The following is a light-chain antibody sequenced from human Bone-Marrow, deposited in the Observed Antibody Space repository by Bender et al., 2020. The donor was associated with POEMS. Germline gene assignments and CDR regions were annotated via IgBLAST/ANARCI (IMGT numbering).Light chain of an antibody. CDR2: DVT. V-gene: IGLV2-14*03. J-gene: IGLJ2*01. Sequence: QSALTQPASVSGSPGQSITISCTGTSSDVAAYNYVSWYRQYPGKAPKLIIYDVTNRPSGISSRFSGSKSGNTASLTISGLQADDEADYYCSSYTLRNIVLFGGGTKVTVL. CDR1: SSDVAAYNY. CDR3: SSYTLRNIVL.